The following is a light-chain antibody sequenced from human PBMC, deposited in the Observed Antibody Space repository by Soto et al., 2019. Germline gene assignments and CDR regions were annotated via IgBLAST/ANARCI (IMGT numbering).Light chain of an antibody. Sequence: QSALTQPASVSGSPGQSITISCPGTSSDIGAYNYVSWYQQHPGKAPKLMIYEVSNRPSGVSNRFSGSKSGNTASLTISGLQAEDEADYYCSSYTTSTSLVFGGGTQLTVL. CDR2: EVS. V-gene: IGLV2-14*01. CDR3: SSYTTSTSLV. J-gene: IGLJ7*01. CDR1: SSDIGAYNY.